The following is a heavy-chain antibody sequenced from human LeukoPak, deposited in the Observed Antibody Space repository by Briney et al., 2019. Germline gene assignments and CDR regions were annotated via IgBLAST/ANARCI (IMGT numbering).Heavy chain of an antibody. V-gene: IGHV4-59*01. Sequence: PSETLSLTCTVSGDSISSYYWSWIRQPPGKGLEWIGYVHYSGSTNYNPSLKTRVSISVDTSKNQFSLKLSSVTAADTAVCYCAREREYYDFWSGYYLDVWGKGTTVTVSS. J-gene: IGHJ6*04. CDR1: GDSISSYY. D-gene: IGHD3-3*01. CDR3: AREREYYDFWSGYYLDV. CDR2: VHYSGST.